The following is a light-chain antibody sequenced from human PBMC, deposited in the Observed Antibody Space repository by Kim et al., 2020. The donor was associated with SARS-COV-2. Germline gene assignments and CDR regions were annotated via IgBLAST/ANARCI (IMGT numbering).Light chain of an antibody. CDR3: SSHTTSSTYV. CDR2: DVS. Sequence: GQSLTIAGPGTSRTVGYYNSVSWYQQHPGKAPKLIIYDVSERASGVSNRFSGSQSGNTASLTISGLRAEDEADYYCSSHTTSSTYVFGSGTKVTVL. V-gene: IGLV2-14*04. CDR1: SRTVGYYNS. J-gene: IGLJ1*01.